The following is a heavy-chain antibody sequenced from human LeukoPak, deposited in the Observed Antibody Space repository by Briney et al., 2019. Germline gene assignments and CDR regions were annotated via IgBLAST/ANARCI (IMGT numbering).Heavy chain of an antibody. CDR1: GFTFSSYS. CDR2: ISSSSSYI. V-gene: IGHV3-21*01. CDR3: ARVRADIVVVPAANHYYYMDV. D-gene: IGHD2-2*01. J-gene: IGHJ6*03. Sequence: GGSLRLSCAASGFTFSSYSMNCVRQAPGKGLEWVSSISSSSSYIYYADSVKGRFTISRDNAKNSLYLQMNSLRAEDTAVYYCARVRADIVVVPAANHYYYMDVWGKGTTVTVSS.